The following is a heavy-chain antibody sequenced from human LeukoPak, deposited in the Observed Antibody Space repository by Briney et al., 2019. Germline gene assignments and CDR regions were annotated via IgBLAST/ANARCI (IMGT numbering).Heavy chain of an antibody. CDR2: FYTSGST. CDR3: AREVIAAHNWFDP. V-gene: IGHV4-61*02. CDR1: GGSISSGSYS. D-gene: IGHD6-6*01. Sequence: PSETLSLTCTVSGGSISSGSYSWCWIRQPAGKGLEWIGRFYTSGSTNYNPSLKSRVTMSADTSKNQFSLNLSSVTAADTAVYYCAREVIAAHNWFDPWGQGTLVTVSS. J-gene: IGHJ5*02.